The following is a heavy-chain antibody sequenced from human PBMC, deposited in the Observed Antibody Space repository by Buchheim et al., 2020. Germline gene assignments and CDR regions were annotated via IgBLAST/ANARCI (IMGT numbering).Heavy chain of an antibody. Sequence: QVQLQQWGAGLFKPSETLSLTCAVYGGSFSGYYWGWIRQPPGKGLEWIGENNHSGSTNYNPSLKSRVTISVDTAKNQFSLELSSVTAADTAVYYCAREPATERDFDYWGQGTL. V-gene: IGHV4-34*01. J-gene: IGHJ4*02. D-gene: IGHD2-2*01. CDR3: AREPATERDFDY. CDR1: GGSFSGYY. CDR2: NNHSGST.